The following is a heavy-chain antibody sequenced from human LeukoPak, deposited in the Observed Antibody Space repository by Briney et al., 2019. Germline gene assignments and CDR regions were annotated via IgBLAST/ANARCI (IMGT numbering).Heavy chain of an antibody. Sequence: ASVKVSCKASGYTFTSYDINWVRQATGQGLEWMGWMNPNSGNTGYAQKFQGRVTMTRNTSISTAHMELSSLRSEDTAVYYCARGRGGSYYSSNELNYWGQGTLVTVSS. CDR3: ARGRGGSYYSSNELNY. D-gene: IGHD1-26*01. J-gene: IGHJ4*02. V-gene: IGHV1-8*01. CDR2: MNPNSGNT. CDR1: GYTFTSYD.